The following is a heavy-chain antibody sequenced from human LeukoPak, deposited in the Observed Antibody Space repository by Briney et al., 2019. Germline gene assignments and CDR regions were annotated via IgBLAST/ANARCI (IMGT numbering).Heavy chain of an antibody. CDR2: INHSGST. V-gene: IGHV4-34*01. Sequence: MASETLSLTCAVYGGSFSGYYWSWIRQPPGKGLEWIGEINHSGSTNYNPSLKSRVTISVDTSKNQFSLKLSSVTAADTAVYYCATTLYYYYMDVWGKGTTVTVSS. CDR1: GGSFSGYY. J-gene: IGHJ6*03. CDR3: ATTLYYYYMDV.